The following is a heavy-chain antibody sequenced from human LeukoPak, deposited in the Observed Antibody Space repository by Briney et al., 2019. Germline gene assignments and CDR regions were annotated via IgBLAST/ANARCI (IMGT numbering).Heavy chain of an antibody. Sequence: SETLCLTCAVSGGSISSGGYSWSWIRQPPGKGLEWIGYIYYSGSTYYNPSLKSRVTISVDTSKNQFSLKLSSVTAADTAVYYCARDSWYQYYYYMDVWGKGTTVTVSS. CDR1: GGSISSGGYS. CDR2: IYYSGST. J-gene: IGHJ6*03. CDR3: ARDSWYQYYYYMDV. D-gene: IGHD6-13*01. V-gene: IGHV4-30-4*07.